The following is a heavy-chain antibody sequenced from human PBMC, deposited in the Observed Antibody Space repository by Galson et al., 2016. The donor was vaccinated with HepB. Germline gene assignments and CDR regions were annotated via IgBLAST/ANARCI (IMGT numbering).Heavy chain of an antibody. CDR1: GFTFSSYA. V-gene: IGHV3-23*01. CDR2: ITDSGGST. CDR3: AKGRGGSSSYHVEY. J-gene: IGHJ4*02. Sequence: SLRLSCAASGFTFSSYAMSWVRQAPGKGLEWVSTITDSGGSTYHADSVKGRFTISRDNSKNTLYLQMNSLRVEDTAVYYCAKGRGGSSSYHVEYWGQGTLVTVSS. D-gene: IGHD6-6*01.